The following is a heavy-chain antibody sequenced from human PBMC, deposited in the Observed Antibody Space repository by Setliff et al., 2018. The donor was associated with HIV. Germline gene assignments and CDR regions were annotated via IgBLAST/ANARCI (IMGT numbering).Heavy chain of an antibody. CDR1: GYTLTDFY. J-gene: IGHJ5*02. Sequence: ASVKVSCKASGYTLTDFYIHWVRQAPGQGLEWMGWINVNSGGTKYAQKFQGRVTMTRDTSISTAYMEVSSLRSDDTAVYYCARNTPGIVPRRVGFDPWGQGTLVTVSS. CDR3: ARNTPGIVPRRVGFDP. D-gene: IGHD1-26*01. V-gene: IGHV1-2*02. CDR2: INVNSGGT.